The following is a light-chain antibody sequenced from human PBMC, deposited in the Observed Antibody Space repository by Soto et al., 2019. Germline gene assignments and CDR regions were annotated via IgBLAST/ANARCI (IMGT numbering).Light chain of an antibody. V-gene: IGKV1-39*01. CDR1: QTLNKY. CDR3: QQCYSSPLT. J-gene: IGKJ4*01. Sequence: DIQMTQSPSSLSASVGDTFTITCLAIQTLNKYLNWFQQKAGKAPKVLIYAASTLQSGVPSRFSGSGSGAEFTLTISSLQPEDFETYYCQQCYSSPLTFGGGTKVDIK. CDR2: AAS.